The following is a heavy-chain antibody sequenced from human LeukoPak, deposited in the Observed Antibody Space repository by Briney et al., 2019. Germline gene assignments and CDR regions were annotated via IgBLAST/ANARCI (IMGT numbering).Heavy chain of an antibody. Sequence: ASVKVSRKASGGTFSSYAISWVRQAPGQGLEWMGGIIPIFGTANYAQKFQGRITITTDESTSTAYMELSSLRSEDTAVYYCASHPTVPHENFDDCGQGTMVTVSS. CDR1: GGTFSSYA. D-gene: IGHD4-11*01. CDR2: IIPIFGTA. CDR3: ASHPTVPHENFDD. J-gene: IGHJ4*02. V-gene: IGHV1-69*05.